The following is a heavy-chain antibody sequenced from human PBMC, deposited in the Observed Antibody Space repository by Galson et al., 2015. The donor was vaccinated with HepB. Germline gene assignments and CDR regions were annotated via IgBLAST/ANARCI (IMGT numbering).Heavy chain of an antibody. Sequence: LSLTCTVSGGSISSYYWSWIRQPAGKGLEWIGRIYTSGSTNYNPSLKSRVTMSVDTSKNQFSLKLSSVTAADTAVYYCARVAVSTWFGASKGDYFDYWGQGTLVTVSS. V-gene: IGHV4-4*07. CDR1: GGSISSYY. CDR3: ARVAVSTWFGASKGDYFDY. CDR2: IYTSGST. J-gene: IGHJ4*02. D-gene: IGHD3-10*01.